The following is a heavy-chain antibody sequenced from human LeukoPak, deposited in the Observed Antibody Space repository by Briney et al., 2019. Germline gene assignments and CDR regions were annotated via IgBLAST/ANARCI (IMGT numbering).Heavy chain of an antibody. CDR2: ISSDGSRT. D-gene: IGHD6-19*01. CDR3: ARPETQYSSGLDGFDI. Sequence: GGSLRLSCAASGFTFSTYWMHWVRQAPGKGLVWVSRISSDGSRTTYADSVKGRFTISRDNAKNTLYLQMNSLRTEDTAVYYCARPETQYSSGLDGFDIWGQGTMVTVSS. J-gene: IGHJ3*02. V-gene: IGHV3-74*01. CDR1: GFTFSTYW.